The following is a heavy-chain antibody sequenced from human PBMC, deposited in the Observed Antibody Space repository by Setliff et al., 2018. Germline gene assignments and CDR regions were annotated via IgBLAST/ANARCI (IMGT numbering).Heavy chain of an antibody. V-gene: IGHV3-7*03. D-gene: IGHD1-20*01. CDR2: IKEDGSEK. CDR1: RFTFSNYW. J-gene: IGHJ5*01. Sequence: GSLRLSCAASRFTFSNYWMSWVRQAPGKGLQWVANIKEDGSEKYYVDSVKGRFTISRDNTENSLYLQMNRLRVEDTAFYYCAKVRLPNSYMRSGVESWGQGTLVTVSS. CDR3: AKVRLPNSYMRSGVES.